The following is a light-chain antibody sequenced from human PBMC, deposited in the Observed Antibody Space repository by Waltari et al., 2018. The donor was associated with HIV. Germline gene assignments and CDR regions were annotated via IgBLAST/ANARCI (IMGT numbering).Light chain of an antibody. CDR1: SRDVGGYNY. Sequence: QSALTQPASVSGSPGQSITISCTGTSRDVGGYNYVSWYQHHPGKAPKLMVYDVSNRPSGVATRISGSKSGNTASLTISGLQAEDEADYYCNSYTTSSTLHVVFGGGTKLTVL. V-gene: IGLV2-14*03. CDR3: NSYTTSSTLHVV. J-gene: IGLJ2*01. CDR2: DVS.